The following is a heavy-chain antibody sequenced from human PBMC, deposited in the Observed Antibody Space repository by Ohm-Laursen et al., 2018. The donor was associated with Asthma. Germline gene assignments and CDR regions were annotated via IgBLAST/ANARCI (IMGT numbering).Heavy chain of an antibody. V-gene: IGHV3-7*02. J-gene: IGHJ1*01. CDR2: IKEDGSEE. CDR3: ARIGPEWELPGREYSLHH. CDR1: GLSFSSSW. D-gene: IGHD1-26*01. Sequence: SLRLSCTAPGLSFSSSWMTWVRQAPGKGPEWVAHIKEDGSEESYLASVKGRFTISRDNAKNSVYLQMNSLRAEDTALYYCARIGPEWELPGREYSLHHWGEGTLVTVSS.